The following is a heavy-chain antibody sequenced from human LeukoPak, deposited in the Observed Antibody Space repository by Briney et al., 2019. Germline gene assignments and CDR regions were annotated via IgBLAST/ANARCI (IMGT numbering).Heavy chain of an antibody. CDR2: ISWDGNNK. CDR1: GFTFSSYG. D-gene: IGHD6-19*01. V-gene: IGHV3-30*18. Sequence: GGSLRLSCAASGFTFSSYGMHWVRQAPGKGLEGVAAISWDGNNKCYADSVKGRFTISRDNSKNTLYLQMNSLRAEDTAVYYCAKDFGSGWYYFDYWGQGTLVPVSA. J-gene: IGHJ4*02. CDR3: AKDFGSGWYYFDY.